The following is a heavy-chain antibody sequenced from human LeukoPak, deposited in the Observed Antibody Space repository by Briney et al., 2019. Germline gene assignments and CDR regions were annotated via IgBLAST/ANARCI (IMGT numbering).Heavy chain of an antibody. V-gene: IGHV3-53*01. CDR2: IYSGGST. CDR1: GFTVSSNY. Sequence: GGSPRLSCAASGFTVSSNYMSWVRQAPGKGLEWVSVIYSGGSTYHADSVKGRFTISRDNSKNTLYLQMNSLRAEDTAVYYCARGGVNDFWSGYYTGIGDYYYMDVWGKGTTVTVSS. D-gene: IGHD3-3*01. J-gene: IGHJ6*03. CDR3: ARGGVNDFWSGYYTGIGDYYYMDV.